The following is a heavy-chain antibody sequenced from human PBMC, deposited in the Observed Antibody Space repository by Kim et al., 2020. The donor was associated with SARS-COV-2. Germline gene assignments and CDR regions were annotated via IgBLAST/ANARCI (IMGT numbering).Heavy chain of an antibody. J-gene: IGHJ4*02. Sequence: AEPVEGRVTSSRDNSKNTVYLQMNSLRPEDTAIYYCARDLYYYGSGITDYWGQGTPVTVSS. CDR3: ARDLYYYGSGITDY. D-gene: IGHD3-10*01. V-gene: IGHV3-53*05.